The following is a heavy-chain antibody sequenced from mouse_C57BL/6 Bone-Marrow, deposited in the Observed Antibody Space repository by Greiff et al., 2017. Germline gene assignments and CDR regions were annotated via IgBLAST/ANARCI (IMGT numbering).Heavy chain of an antibody. CDR3: AGLSYYYGSGYAMDY. CDR2: IRNKANGHTT. J-gene: IGHJ4*01. Sequence: DVKLVESGGGLVQPWGSLSLSCAVSGFTFTDYYISWFRQPPGKALEWLGFIRNKANGHTTEYSASVKGPFTISRANPQSILYLQMNALRAKESATYYCAGLSYYYGSGYAMDYWGQGTSVTVSS. D-gene: IGHD1-1*01. V-gene: IGHV7-3*01. CDR1: GFTFTDYY.